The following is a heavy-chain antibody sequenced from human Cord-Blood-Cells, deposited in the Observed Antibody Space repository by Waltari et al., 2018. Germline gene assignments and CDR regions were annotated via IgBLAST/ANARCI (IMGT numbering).Heavy chain of an antibody. Sequence: QLQLQESGPGLVKPSETLSLTCTVSGCSISISSYYWGWIRQPPGKGLECIGIIYYSGSTYYNPSLKIRVTISVDTSKNQFSLKLSSVTAADTAVYYCARLGLELTGPFDYWGQGTLVTVSS. CDR1: GCSISISSYY. J-gene: IGHJ4*02. V-gene: IGHV4-39*01. D-gene: IGHD7-27*01. CDR3: ARLGLELTGPFDY. CDR2: IYYSGST.